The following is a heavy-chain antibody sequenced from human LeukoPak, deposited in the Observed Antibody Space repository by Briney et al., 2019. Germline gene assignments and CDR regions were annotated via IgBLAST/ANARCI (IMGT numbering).Heavy chain of an antibody. J-gene: IGHJ5*02. CDR1: GDSVSSNSAA. D-gene: IGHD6-13*01. Sequence: SQTLSLTCAISGDSVSSNSAAWSWIRQSPSRGLEWLGRTYYRSNWYYDYAVSVKSRITVNPGTSKNQFSLQLNSVTPEDTAVYYCATSSSSWYFRFDPWGQGTLVTVSS. CDR3: ATSSSSWYFRFDP. CDR2: TYYRSNWYY. V-gene: IGHV6-1*01.